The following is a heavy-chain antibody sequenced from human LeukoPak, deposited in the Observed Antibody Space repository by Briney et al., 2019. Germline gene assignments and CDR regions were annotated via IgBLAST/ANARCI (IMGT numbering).Heavy chain of an antibody. D-gene: IGHD3-22*01. V-gene: IGHV1-69*04. J-gene: IGHJ4*02. CDR3: ARLYYYDSSGYPDY. Sequence: ASVKVSCKASGGTFSSYAISWVRQAPGQGLEWMGRIIPILGIANYAQKFQGRVTITADKSTSTAYMELSSLRSEDTAVYYCARLYYYDSSGYPDYWGQGTLVTVSP. CDR1: GGTFSSYA. CDR2: IIPILGIA.